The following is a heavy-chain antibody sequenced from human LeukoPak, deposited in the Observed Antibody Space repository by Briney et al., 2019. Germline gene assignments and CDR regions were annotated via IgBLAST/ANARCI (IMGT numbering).Heavy chain of an antibody. J-gene: IGHJ6*03. V-gene: IGHV1-18*01. CDR1: GYTFTSYG. D-gene: IGHD1-26*01. CDR3: ARVWELRTDYYYYYMDV. CDR2: ISAYNGNT. Sequence: ASVKVSCKASGYTFTSYGISWVRQAPGQGLEWMGWISAYNGNTNYAQKLQGRVTMTTDTSTSTAYMELRSLRSDDTAAYYCARVWELRTDYYYYYMDVWGKGTTVTISS.